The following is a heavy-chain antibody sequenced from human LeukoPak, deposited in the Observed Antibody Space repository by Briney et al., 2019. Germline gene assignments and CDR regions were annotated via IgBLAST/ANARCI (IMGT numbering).Heavy chain of an antibody. Sequence: GGSLRLSCAASGFTFSSHAVSWVRQPPGKGLEWVSSVSGGGGTTYYADSVKGRFTISRDNAKNSLYLQMNSLRAEDTAVYYCARGSWNWFDPWGQGTLVTVSS. J-gene: IGHJ5*02. V-gene: IGHV3-23*01. CDR3: ARGSWNWFDP. D-gene: IGHD6-13*01. CDR1: GFTFSSHA. CDR2: VSGGGGTT.